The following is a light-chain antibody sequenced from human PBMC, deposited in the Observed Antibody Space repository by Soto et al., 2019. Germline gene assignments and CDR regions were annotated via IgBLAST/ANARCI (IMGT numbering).Light chain of an antibody. CDR3: QQSYSAPYT. CDR1: QNIDRH. V-gene: IGKV1-39*01. CDR2: AAT. J-gene: IGKJ2*01. Sequence: DIQMTQSPSSLSASVGDRVTITCQASQNIDRHLHWYQQKPGRAPKLLIYAATSLQSGVPSRFSGSGSGTDFTLTISSLQPEDFATYSCQQSYSAPYTFGQGTKLEI.